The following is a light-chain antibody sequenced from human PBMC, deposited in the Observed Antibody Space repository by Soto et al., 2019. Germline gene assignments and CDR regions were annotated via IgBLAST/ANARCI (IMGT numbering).Light chain of an antibody. CDR1: SSDVGGYNY. J-gene: IGLJ2*01. CDR3: SSYTSSSTVV. CDR2: EVS. Sequence: HSVLTQPASVSGSPGQSITISCTGTSSDVGGYNYVSWYQQHPGKAPKLMIYEVSNQPSGVSNRFSGSKSGNTASLTISGLQAEDEADYYCSSYTSSSTVVFGGGTKLTVL. V-gene: IGLV2-14*01.